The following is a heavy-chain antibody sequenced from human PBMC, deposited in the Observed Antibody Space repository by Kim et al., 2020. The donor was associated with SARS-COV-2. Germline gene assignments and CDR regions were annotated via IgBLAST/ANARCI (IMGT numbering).Heavy chain of an antibody. Sequence: GESLKISCKGSGYSFTSYWISWVRQMPGKGLEWMGRIDPSDSYTNYSPSFQGHVTISADKSISTAYLQWSSLKASDTAMYYCAIRSSGSYLFSAPLVDYYYYYGMDVWGQGTTVTVSS. J-gene: IGHJ6*02. V-gene: IGHV5-10-1*01. CDR2: IDPSDSYT. D-gene: IGHD3-10*01. CDR1: GYSFTSYW. CDR3: AIRSSGSYLFSAPLVDYYYYYGMDV.